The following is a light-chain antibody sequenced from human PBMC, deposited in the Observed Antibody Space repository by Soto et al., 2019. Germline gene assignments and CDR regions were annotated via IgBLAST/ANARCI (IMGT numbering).Light chain of an antibody. CDR3: SSYAGINTLYV. J-gene: IGLJ1*01. CDR1: SSDVGGYKY. Sequence: QSVLTQPPSAAGSPGQSVTISCTGTSSDVGGYKYVSWYQQHPGNAPKVIIYEVSKRPSGVPDRFSGSKSGNTASLTVSGLQAEDEADYYCSSYAGINTLYVFGTGTKLTVL. CDR2: EVS. V-gene: IGLV2-8*01.